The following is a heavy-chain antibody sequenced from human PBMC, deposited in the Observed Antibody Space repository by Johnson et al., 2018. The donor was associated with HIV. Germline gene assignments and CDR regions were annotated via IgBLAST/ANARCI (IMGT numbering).Heavy chain of an antibody. CDR3: AKDGDVYGYSSSNDI. D-gene: IGHD6-13*01. CDR2: ISGSGGST. V-gene: IGHV3-23*04. Sequence: VQLVESGGGVVQPGRSLRLSCAASGFTFSSYAMHWVRQAPGKGLELVSAISGSGGSTYYADSVKGRFTISRDNSKNTLYLQMNSLRAEDTAVYYCAKDGDVYGYSSSNDIWGRGTLVTVSS. J-gene: IGHJ3*02. CDR1: GFTFSSYA.